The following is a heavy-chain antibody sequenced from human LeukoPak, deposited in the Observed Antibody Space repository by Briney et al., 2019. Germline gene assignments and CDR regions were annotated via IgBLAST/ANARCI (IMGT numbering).Heavy chain of an antibody. Sequence: PSETLSLTCTVSGYSISSGYYWSWIRQPPGKGLGWIGEINHSGSTNYNPSLKSRVTISVDTSKNQFSLKLSSVTAADTAVYYCARHEARGVQLFDYWGQGTLVTVSS. J-gene: IGHJ4*02. CDR1: GYSISSGYY. CDR3: ARHEARGVQLFDY. D-gene: IGHD3-10*01. CDR2: INHSGST. V-gene: IGHV4-38-2*02.